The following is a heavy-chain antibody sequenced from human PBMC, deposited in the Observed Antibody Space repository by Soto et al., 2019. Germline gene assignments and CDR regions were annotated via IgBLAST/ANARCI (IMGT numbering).Heavy chain of an antibody. D-gene: IGHD3-10*01. CDR1: GDSISSGGYS. CDR3: ARDQRDGWWFDP. J-gene: IGHJ5*02. V-gene: IGHV4-30-2*01. Sequence: QLQLQESGSGLVKPSQTLSLTCVVSGDSISSGGYSWNWIRQPPGKGLEWIGYIYHSGSTLYNPSLKSRVTISVDKSNKHFSLNLRSVTAADTAVYYCARDQRDGWWFDPWGQGTLVTVSS. CDR2: IYHSGST.